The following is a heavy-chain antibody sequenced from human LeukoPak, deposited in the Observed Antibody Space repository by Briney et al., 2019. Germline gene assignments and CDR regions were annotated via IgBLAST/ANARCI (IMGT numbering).Heavy chain of an antibody. V-gene: IGHV1-18*01. J-gene: IGHJ4*02. D-gene: IGHD3-22*01. CDR2: ISAYNGNT. Sequence: ASVKVSCKASGYTFTSYDINWVRQATGQGLEWMGWISAYNGNTNYAQKLQGRVTMTTDTSTSTAYMELRSLRSDDTAVYYCARARDGNYYLFFDNWGQGTLVTVSS. CDR1: GYTFTSYD. CDR3: ARARDGNYYLFFDN.